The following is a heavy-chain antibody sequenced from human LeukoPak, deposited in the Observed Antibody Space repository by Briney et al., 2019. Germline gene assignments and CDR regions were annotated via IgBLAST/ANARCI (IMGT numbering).Heavy chain of an antibody. CDR1: GFTFSSYS. V-gene: IGHV3-48*01. J-gene: IGHJ5*02. Sequence: GGSLRLSCAASGFTFSSYSMNWVRQAPGKGLEWISYISISSSPIYYADYLKGRFTISRDNSKNTLYLQMNSLRAEDTAVYYCAKKPNRNYYDSSGYTNWFDPWGQGTLVTVSS. CDR2: ISISSSPI. CDR3: AKKPNRNYYDSSGYTNWFDP. D-gene: IGHD3-22*01.